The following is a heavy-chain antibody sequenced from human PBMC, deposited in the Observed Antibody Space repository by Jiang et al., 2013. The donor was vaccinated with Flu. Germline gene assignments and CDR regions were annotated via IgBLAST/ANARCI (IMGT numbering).Heavy chain of an antibody. CDR3: TRNRRGSGFRFDP. CDR2: IRSKAYGGTT. D-gene: IGHD3-10*01. V-gene: IGHV3-49*02. J-gene: IGHJ5*02. Sequence: LEWVGFIRSKAYGGTTEYAASVKGRFTISRDDSKSIAYLQMNSLKTEDTAVYYCTRNRRGSGFRFDPWGQGTLVTVSS.